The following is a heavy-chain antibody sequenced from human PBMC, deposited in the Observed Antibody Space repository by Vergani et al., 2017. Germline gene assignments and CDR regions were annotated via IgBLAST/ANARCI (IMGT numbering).Heavy chain of an antibody. CDR1: GFTFSSYA. CDR2: ISGSGGST. J-gene: IGHJ4*02. Sequence: EVQLLESGGGLVQPGGSLRLSCAASGFTFSSYAMSWVRQAPGKGLEWVSAISGSGGSTYYADSVKGRFTISRDKSKNTLYLQMNSLRAEDTAVYYCAKPDDYVWGSYRYFDYWGQGTLVTVSS. CDR3: AKPDDYVWGSYRYFDY. D-gene: IGHD3-16*02. V-gene: IGHV3-23*01.